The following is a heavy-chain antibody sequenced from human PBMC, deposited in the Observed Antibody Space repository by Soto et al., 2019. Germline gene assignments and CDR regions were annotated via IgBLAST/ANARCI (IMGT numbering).Heavy chain of an antibody. V-gene: IGHV3-30-3*01. Sequence: QVHLVESGGGVVQPGRSLRLSCAASGFSFSYYAMHWVRQAPGKGLEWVAVIAYDGSKKYYADSVKGRFTISRYTSKNTLYLQMISLRDEDTAVYYCASPYCSGGSSYHTEYFQHWGQGTLVTVSS. CDR1: GFSFSYYA. CDR2: IAYDGSKK. CDR3: ASPYCSGGSSYHTEYFQH. J-gene: IGHJ1*01. D-gene: IGHD2-15*01.